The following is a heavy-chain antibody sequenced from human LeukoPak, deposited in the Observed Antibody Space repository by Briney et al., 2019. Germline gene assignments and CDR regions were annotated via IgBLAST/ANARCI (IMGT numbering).Heavy chain of an antibody. J-gene: IGHJ4*02. CDR3: ARGWLAETTVVTPYNY. Sequence: SVKVSCTTSGGAFSSYDISWLRQAPGQGLEWMGGITPIFGTANYAQKFQGRVTITAVESMSTAYMELSSLRSEDTAVYYCARGWLAETTVVTPYNYWGQGTLVTVSS. V-gene: IGHV1-69*13. D-gene: IGHD4-23*01. CDR1: GGAFSSYD. CDR2: ITPIFGTA.